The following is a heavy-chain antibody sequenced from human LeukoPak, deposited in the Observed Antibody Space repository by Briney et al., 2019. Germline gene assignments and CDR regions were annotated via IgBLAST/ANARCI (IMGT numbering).Heavy chain of an antibody. CDR1: GGSISSHDYY. Sequence: SETLSLTCTVSGGSISSHDYYWSWIRQTPGKGLEWIGYINYSGSTYYKPSLKSRLSISADSAKKQVSLRLTSVTAADTAVYYCVRVKPTNMVRGPFDLWGQGTLVTVSS. CDR2: INYSGST. CDR3: VRVKPTNMVRGPFDL. V-gene: IGHV4-30-4*01. J-gene: IGHJ5*02. D-gene: IGHD3-10*01.